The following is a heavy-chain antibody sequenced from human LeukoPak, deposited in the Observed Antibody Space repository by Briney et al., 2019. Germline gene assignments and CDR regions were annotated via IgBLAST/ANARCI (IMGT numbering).Heavy chain of an antibody. Sequence: PGGSLRLSCAASGFTFSTYSMNWVRQAPGKGLEWVSSISSSGSYIYYADSVKGRFTISRDNAKNSLYLQMNSLRAEDTAVYYCTRYRAEYFQHWGQGTLVTVSS. V-gene: IGHV3-21*01. CDR3: TRYRAEYFQH. CDR2: ISSSGSYI. CDR1: GFTFSTYS. J-gene: IGHJ1*01.